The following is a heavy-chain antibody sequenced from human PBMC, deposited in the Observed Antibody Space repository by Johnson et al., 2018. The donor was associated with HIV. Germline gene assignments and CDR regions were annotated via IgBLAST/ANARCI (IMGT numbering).Heavy chain of an antibody. Sequence: QVQLVESGGGVVQPGRSLRLSCAASGFTFSSYAMHWVRQAPGKGLEWVAVISYDGSNKYYADSVKGRFTISRDNSKNTLYLQMNSLRAEDTAVYYCAKRGGVGDVAFDIWGQGTMVTVSS. V-gene: IGHV3-30*04. D-gene: IGHD3-16*01. CDR2: ISYDGSNK. CDR1: GFTFSSYA. CDR3: AKRGGVGDVAFDI. J-gene: IGHJ3*02.